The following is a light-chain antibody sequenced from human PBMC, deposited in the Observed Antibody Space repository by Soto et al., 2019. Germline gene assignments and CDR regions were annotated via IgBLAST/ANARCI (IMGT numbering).Light chain of an antibody. J-gene: IGKJ5*01. CDR2: DAS. Sequence: DIQMTQSPSSLSASVGDRFTITCHSSQDISNYLNWYQQKPGKAPKLLIYDASNLETGVPSRFSGSGSGTDFTFTISSLQPEDIATYYCQQYDNPPITFGQGTRLEIK. V-gene: IGKV1-33*01. CDR3: QQYDNPPIT. CDR1: QDISNY.